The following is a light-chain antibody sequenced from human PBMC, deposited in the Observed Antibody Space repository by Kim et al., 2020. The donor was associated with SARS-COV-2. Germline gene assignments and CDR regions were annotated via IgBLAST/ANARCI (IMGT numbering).Light chain of an antibody. CDR2: KAS. J-gene: IGKJ3*01. CDR3: QQYNSYSPIT. V-gene: IGKV1-5*03. Sequence: DIQMTQSPSTLSASVGDRVTITCRASQSISSWLAWYQQKPGKAPKLLIHKASSLESGVPSRFSGSGSGTEFTLTISSLQPDDFATYYCQQYNSYSPITFGPGTKVDIK. CDR1: QSISSW.